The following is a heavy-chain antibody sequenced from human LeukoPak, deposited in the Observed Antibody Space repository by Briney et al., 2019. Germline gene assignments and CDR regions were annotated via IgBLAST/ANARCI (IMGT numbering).Heavy chain of an antibody. J-gene: IGHJ4*02. V-gene: IGHV3-23*01. D-gene: IGHD5-18*01. Sequence: GGSLRLSCAASGFTFSDYYMSWIRQAPGKGLEWVSAITGSGDSAYYADSVKGRFTISRDNSKNTLYLQMNSLRAEDTAIYYCAKGLRGYSYDTFDYWGQGILVTVSS. CDR3: AKGLRGYSYDTFDY. CDR2: ITGSGDSA. CDR1: GFTFSDYY.